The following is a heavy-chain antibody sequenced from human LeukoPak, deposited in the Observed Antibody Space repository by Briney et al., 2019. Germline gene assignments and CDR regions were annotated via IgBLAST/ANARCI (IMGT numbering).Heavy chain of an antibody. CDR1: GFTFSSYA. V-gene: IGHV3-23*01. Sequence: GGSLRLSCAASGFTFSSYAVSWVRQAPGKGLEWVSGISGSGGSTYYADSVKGRFTISRDNSKNTLYLQMNSLRAEDTALYYCAKTGGGFIVVLVAAWGQGTLVTVSS. D-gene: IGHD2-15*01. CDR3: AKTGGGFIVVLVAA. J-gene: IGHJ4*02. CDR2: ISGSGGST.